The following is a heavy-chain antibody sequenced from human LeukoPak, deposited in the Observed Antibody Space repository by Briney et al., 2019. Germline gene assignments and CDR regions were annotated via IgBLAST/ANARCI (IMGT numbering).Heavy chain of an antibody. V-gene: IGHV4-38-2*01. CDR1: GYSISSGYY. D-gene: IGHD4-17*01. Sequence: PSETLSLTCAVSGYSISSGYYWGWIRQPPGKGLEWIGSIYHSGSTYYNPSLKSRVTISVDTSKNQFSLKLSSVTAADTAVYYCARAKTTVTTWFDPWGQGTPVTASS. CDR3: ARAKTTVTTWFDP. CDR2: IYHSGST. J-gene: IGHJ5*02.